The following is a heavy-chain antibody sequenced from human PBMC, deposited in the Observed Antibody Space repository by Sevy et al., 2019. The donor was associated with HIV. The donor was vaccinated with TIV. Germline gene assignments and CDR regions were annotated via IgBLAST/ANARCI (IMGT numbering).Heavy chain of an antibody. D-gene: IGHD3-22*01. CDR2: IKWNGDNK. V-gene: IGHV3-20*04. CDR1: GFTFSDYA. CDR3: ARSSYYYDAAGYGAFDL. J-gene: IGHJ3*01. Sequence: GGSLRLSCAASGFTFSDYAMSWVRQPPGKGLEWVSGIKWNGDNKGYGDSLKGRFTISRDDAKKSLYLEIHSLRVEDTALYYCARSSYYYDAAGYGAFDLWGQGTMVTVSS.